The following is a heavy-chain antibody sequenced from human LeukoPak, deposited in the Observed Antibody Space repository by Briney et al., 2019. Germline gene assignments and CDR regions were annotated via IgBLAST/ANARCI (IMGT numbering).Heavy chain of an antibody. Sequence: PGGSLRLTCAATGFTFRSYWMQWVRQVPGKGLVWVSSIRDSGDSTYFPDSVKGRFTISRDNSKNTLFLQMNSLRAEDTAIYYCARDPRPGYSGGWYYFDYWGQGTLVTVSS. CDR3: ARDPRPGYSGGWYYFDY. CDR2: IRDSGDST. J-gene: IGHJ4*02. V-gene: IGHV3-23*01. CDR1: GFTFRSYW. D-gene: IGHD6-19*01.